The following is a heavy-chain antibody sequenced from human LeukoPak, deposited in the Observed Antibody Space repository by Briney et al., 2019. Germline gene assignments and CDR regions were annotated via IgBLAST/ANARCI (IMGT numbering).Heavy chain of an antibody. CDR2: ISYDGRNK. D-gene: IGHD3-22*01. V-gene: IGHV3-30*04. CDR1: GFTFSSYA. CDR3: ARDGSKGGTMIVVAY. Sequence: PGRSLRLSCAASGFTFSSYAMHWVRQAPGKGLEWVAVISYDGRNKYYADSVKGRFTISRDNSKNTLYLQMNSLRAEDTAVYYCARDGSKGGTMIVVAYWGQGTLVTVSS. J-gene: IGHJ4*02.